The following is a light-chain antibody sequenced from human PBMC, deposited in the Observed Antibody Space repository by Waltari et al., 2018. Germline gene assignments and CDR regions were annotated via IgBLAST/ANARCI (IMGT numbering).Light chain of an antibody. CDR2: HDK. V-gene: IGLV3-1*01. Sequence: SYDLIQPPSVSVSPGQTGSITCSGAKLGDKYTSGYQQKPGQSPVLVIYHDKKRPSGIPERFSGSNSGNTVTLTISGTQTLDGADYYCQTWANYSVFFGGGTKLTVL. CDR3: QTWANYSVF. J-gene: IGLJ2*01. CDR1: KLGDKY.